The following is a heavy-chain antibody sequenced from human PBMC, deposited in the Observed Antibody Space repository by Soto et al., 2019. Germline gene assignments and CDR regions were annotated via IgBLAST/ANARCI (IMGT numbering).Heavy chain of an antibody. CDR1: GGSFSGYY. D-gene: IGHD6-19*01. CDR2: INHTGGI. V-gene: IGHV4-34*01. CDR3: ARGPHSDWPIPAY. Sequence: QVQVQQWGAGLLKPSETLSLTCGVHGGSFSGYYWIWIRQPPGKGLEWIGEINHTGGINYNPSLESRVTISADTSKNQFSLKLTSVTAADTAVYFCARGPHSDWPIPAYWGQGALVTVSS. J-gene: IGHJ4*02.